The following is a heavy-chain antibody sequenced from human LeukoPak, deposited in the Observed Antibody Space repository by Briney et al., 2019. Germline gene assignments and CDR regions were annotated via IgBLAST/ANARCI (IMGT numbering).Heavy chain of an antibody. D-gene: IGHD2-2*01. CDR1: GYTFTGYY. Sequence: GASVKVSCKASGYTFTGYYMHWVRQAPRQGLTWMEWINPNSGATNYVQKFQGRVTMTRDTSINTVHMEANRLKPHDNAVVFCCEDWSPGVPAANWFDPWGQGTLVTVSS. CDR3: CEDWSPGVPAANWFDP. V-gene: IGHV1-2*02. CDR2: INPNSGAT. J-gene: IGHJ5*02.